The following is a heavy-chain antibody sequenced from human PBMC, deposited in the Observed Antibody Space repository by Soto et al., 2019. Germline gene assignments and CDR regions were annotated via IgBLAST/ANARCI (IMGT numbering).Heavy chain of an antibody. CDR2: TYYRSKWYN. J-gene: IGHJ6*02. Sequence: SQTLSLTCVISGDSVSSNSAAWNWIRQSPSRGLEWLGRTYYRSKWYNDYAVSVKSRITINPDTSKNQFSLQLNSVTPEDTAVYYCARDTNSWNYGYYYYGMDVWGQGTTVTVSS. D-gene: IGHD1-7*01. V-gene: IGHV6-1*01. CDR1: GDSVSSNSAA. CDR3: ARDTNSWNYGYYYYGMDV.